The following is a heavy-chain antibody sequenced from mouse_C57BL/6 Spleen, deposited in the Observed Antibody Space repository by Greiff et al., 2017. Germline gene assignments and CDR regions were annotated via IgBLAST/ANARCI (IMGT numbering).Heavy chain of an antibody. D-gene: IGHD1-1*01. V-gene: IGHV1-59*01. CDR3: ARECYGSSYYFDY. J-gene: IGHJ2*01. CDR2: IDPSDSYT. Sequence: QVQLQQPGAELVRPGTSVTLSCKASGYTFTSYWMHWVKQRPGQGLEWIGGIDPSDSYTNYNQKFKGKATLTVDTSSSTAYMQLSSLTSEDSAVYYCARECYGSSYYFDYWGQGTTLTVSS. CDR1: GYTFTSYW.